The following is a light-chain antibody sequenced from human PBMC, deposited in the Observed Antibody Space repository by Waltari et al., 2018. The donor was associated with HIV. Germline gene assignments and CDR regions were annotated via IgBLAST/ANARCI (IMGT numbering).Light chain of an antibody. CDR3: QSYDITLSASVV. CDR2: GNK. V-gene: IGLV1-40*01. Sequence: QSVLTQPPSVSGAPGQRVTISCTGSTSNIGADYDVHWYQQIPGTAPKLLISGNKNRPAGVPDRFAASKSGTSASLTITGLQAEDEADYFCQSYDITLSASVVCGGGTKLTVL. J-gene: IGLJ2*01. CDR1: TSNIGADYD.